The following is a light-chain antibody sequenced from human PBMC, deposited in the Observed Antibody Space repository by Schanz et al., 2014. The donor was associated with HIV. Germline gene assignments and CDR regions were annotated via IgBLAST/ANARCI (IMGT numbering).Light chain of an antibody. CDR1: QSVSSNF. Sequence: EIVLTQSPGTLSLSLGERATLSCRASQSVSSNFLAWYQQKPNQAPRLLMYGASNRATGIPDRFSSSESGTDFTLTISRVEPEDYAVYYCQQYGSSWITFGQGTRLELK. V-gene: IGKV3-20*01. CDR3: QQYGSSWIT. J-gene: IGKJ5*01. CDR2: GAS.